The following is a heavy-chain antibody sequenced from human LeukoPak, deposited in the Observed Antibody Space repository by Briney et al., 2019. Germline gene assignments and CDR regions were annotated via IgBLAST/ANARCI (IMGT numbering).Heavy chain of an antibody. CDR3: TRDPGPLGS. Sequence: GGSLRLSCAASGFTVSSKYMSWVRQAPGKGLEWVSVFYSGGNTYYADSVKGRFTISRDNSKNTLFLQMNSLRAEDTAVYYCTRDPGPLGSWGRGILVTVSS. CDR2: FYSGGNT. CDR1: GFTVSSKY. J-gene: IGHJ4*02. V-gene: IGHV3-53*01. D-gene: IGHD7-27*01.